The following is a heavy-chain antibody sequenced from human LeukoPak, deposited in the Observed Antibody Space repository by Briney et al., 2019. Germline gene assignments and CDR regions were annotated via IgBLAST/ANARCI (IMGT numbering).Heavy chain of an antibody. CDR1: GFTFSSYA. V-gene: IGHV3-30-3*01. CDR2: ISYDGSNK. D-gene: IGHD6-13*01. Sequence: GGSLRLSCAASGFTFSSYAMHWVRQAPGKGLEWVAVISYDGSNKYYADSVKGRFTISRDNSKNTLYLQMNSLRAEDTAVYYCAREYSSSWYASDYYYMDVWGKGTTVTVSS. CDR3: AREYSSSWYASDYYYMDV. J-gene: IGHJ6*03.